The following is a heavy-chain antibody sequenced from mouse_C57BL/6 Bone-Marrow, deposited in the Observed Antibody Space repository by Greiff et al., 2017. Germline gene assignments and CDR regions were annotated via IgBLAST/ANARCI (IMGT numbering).Heavy chain of an antibody. V-gene: IGHV14-2*01. J-gene: IGHJ1*03. CDR3: ASHGSSYRWYFDV. Sequence: VQLQQSGAELVKPGASVKLSCTASGFNIKDYYMHWVKQRTEQGLEWIGRIDPEDGDTKYAPKFQGKATITADTSANTAYLQLSSLTSEDTAVYYCASHGSSYRWYFDVWGTGTTVTVSS. CDR1: GFNIKDYY. CDR2: IDPEDGDT. D-gene: IGHD1-1*01.